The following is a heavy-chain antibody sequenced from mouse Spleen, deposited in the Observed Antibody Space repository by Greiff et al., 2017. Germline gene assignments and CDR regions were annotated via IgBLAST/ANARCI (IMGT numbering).Heavy chain of an antibody. CDR2: ISSGGSYT. Sequence: EVKVVESGGDLVKPGGSLKLSCAASGFTFSSYGMSWVRQTPDKRLEWVATISSGGSYTYYPDSVKGRFTISRDNAKNTLYLQMSSLKSEDTAMYYCARRGTTPVEDYWGQGTTLTVSS. CDR1: GFTFSSYG. D-gene: IGHD1-1*01. J-gene: IGHJ2*01. V-gene: IGHV5-6*02. CDR3: ARRGTTPVEDY.